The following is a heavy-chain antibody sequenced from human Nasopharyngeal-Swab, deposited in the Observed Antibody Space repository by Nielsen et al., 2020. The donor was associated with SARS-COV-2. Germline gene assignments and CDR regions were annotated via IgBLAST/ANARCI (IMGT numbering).Heavy chain of an antibody. CDR1: GFTFDDYV. V-gene: IGHV3-9*01. D-gene: IGHD3-3*01. CDR2: INWNSVTK. J-gene: IGHJ4*02. Sequence: GGSLRLSCTASGFTFDDYVMHWVRQAPGKGLEWVSGINWNSVTKDYADSVKGRFTISRDNAKNSLYLQMNSLRAEDTAVYYCARGVGVDDFWSGRFDYWGQGTLVTVSS. CDR3: ARGVGVDDFWSGRFDY.